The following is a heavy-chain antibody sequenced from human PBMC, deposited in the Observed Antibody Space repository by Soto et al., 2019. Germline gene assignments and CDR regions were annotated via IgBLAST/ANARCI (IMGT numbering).Heavy chain of an antibody. CDR2: IYPGDSDT. V-gene: IGHV5-51*01. CDR3: ARQVLPDNGDYFDY. J-gene: IGHJ4*02. D-gene: IGHD4-17*01. Sequence: GESLKISCMGSGYSLTTYWIGWVRQMPGKGLEWLGIIYPGDSDTRYSPSFQGQVTISADKSISTAYLQWSSLKASDTAMYYCARQVLPDNGDYFDYWGQGTLVTVSS. CDR1: GYSLTTYW.